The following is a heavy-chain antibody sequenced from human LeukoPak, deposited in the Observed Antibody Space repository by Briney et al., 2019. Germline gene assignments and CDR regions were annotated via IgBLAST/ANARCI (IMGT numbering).Heavy chain of an antibody. CDR3: VREINYYDSSGDAFDI. CDR1: GGSISSYY. D-gene: IGHD3-22*01. V-gene: IGHV4-4*07. Sequence: PSETLSLTCTVSGGSISSYYWSWIRQPAGKGLEWIGRIYTSGSTNYNPSLKSRVTMSVDTSKNQFSLKLSSVTAADTAVYYCVREINYYDSSGDAFDIWGQGTMVTVSS. J-gene: IGHJ3*02. CDR2: IYTSGST.